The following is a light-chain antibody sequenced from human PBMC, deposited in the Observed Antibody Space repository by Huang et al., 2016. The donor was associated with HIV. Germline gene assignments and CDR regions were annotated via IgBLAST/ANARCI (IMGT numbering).Light chain of an antibody. CDR2: GAS. J-gene: IGKJ1*01. CDR1: QSVNSN. V-gene: IGKV3-15*01. Sequence: ETVMTQSPATLSVSPGERATLSCRASQSVNSNLAWYQQKPGQAPRLLIYGASTRATAIPARFSGSGSGTEFTLTISSLQSEDFAVYYWQQYNNWPPWTFGQGTKVEIK. CDR3: QQYNNWPPWT.